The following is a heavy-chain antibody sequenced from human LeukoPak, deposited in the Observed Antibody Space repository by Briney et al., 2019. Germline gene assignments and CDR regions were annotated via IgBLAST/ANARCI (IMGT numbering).Heavy chain of an antibody. CDR3: AKGRKIQLWSNFDY. CDR2: ISWNSGSI. Sequence: QSGGSLRLSCAASGFTFDDYAMHWVRQAPGKGLEWVSGISWNSGSIGYADSVKGRFTISGDNAKNSLYLQMNSLRAEDTALYYCAKGRKIQLWSNFDYWGQGTLVTVSS. D-gene: IGHD5-18*01. CDR1: GFTFDDYA. V-gene: IGHV3-9*01. J-gene: IGHJ4*02.